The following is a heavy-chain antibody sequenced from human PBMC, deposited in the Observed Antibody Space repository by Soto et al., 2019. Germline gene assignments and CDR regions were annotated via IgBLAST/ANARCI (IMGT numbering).Heavy chain of an antibody. CDR2: MYPSGGT. D-gene: IGHD2-8*01. J-gene: IGHJ5*02. CDR3: ARCLHCSNGGRFDP. CDR1: GVSISSINW. V-gene: IGHV4-4*02. Sequence: QMQLQESGPGLVTPSGTLSLTCSVSGVSISSINWWTWVRQAPGKGLEWIGEMYPSGGTTYNPSLQNRVTISVANDKNHLSLTLTSVTAADTAVYYCARCLHCSNGGRFDPWGQGALVTVSS.